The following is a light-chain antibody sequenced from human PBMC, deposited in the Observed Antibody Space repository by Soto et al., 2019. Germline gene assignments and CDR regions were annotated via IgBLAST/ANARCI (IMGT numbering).Light chain of an antibody. CDR3: QQSYSTPRT. CDR2: TAS. J-gene: IGKJ1*01. V-gene: IGKV1-39*01. Sequence: DIQMTQSPSSLSASVGDRVTITCRASQSISTYLNWYQQKPGKAPALLIYTASNLHSGVPSRFSGSGSGTDFTLTISSLQPEDFATYYCQQSYSTPRTFGQGTKVEIK. CDR1: QSISTY.